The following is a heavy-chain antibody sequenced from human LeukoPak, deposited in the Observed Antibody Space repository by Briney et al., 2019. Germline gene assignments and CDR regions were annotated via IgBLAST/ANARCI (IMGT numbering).Heavy chain of an antibody. CDR3: ARDFSSSYYFDY. CDR1: GFTFSSYS. J-gene: IGHJ4*02. V-gene: IGHV3-21*01. D-gene: IGHD6-6*01. CDR2: ISSSSSYI. Sequence: PGGSLRLSCAASGFTFSSYSMNWVRQAPGKGLEWVSSISSSSSYIYYADSVKGRFTFSRDNAKNSLYLQMNRLRAEDTAVYYCARDFSSSYYFDYWGQGTLVTVSS.